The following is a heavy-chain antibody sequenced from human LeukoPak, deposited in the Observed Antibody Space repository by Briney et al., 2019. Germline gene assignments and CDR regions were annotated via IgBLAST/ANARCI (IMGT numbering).Heavy chain of an antibody. Sequence: SVKVSCKASGGTFSSYAISWVRQAPGQGLEWMGGIIPIFGTANYAQKFQGRVTITTDESTSTAYMELSSLRSEDTAVYYCARDLGYCSSTSCYSFDYWGQGTLVTVSS. V-gene: IGHV1-69*05. CDR3: ARDLGYCSSTSCYSFDY. CDR1: GGTFSSYA. D-gene: IGHD2-2*01. CDR2: IIPIFGTA. J-gene: IGHJ4*02.